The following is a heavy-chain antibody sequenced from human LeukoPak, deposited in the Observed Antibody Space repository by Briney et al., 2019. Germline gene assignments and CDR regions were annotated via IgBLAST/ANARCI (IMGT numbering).Heavy chain of an antibody. D-gene: IGHD4-23*01. CDR3: ARRSYGGPNYYMDV. CDR1: GGSFSGYY. CDR2: INHSGST. Sequence: PSETLSLTCAVYGGSFSGYYWSWIRQPPGKGLEWIGEINHSGSTNYNPSLKSRVTISVDTSKNQFSLKLSSVTAADTAVYYCARRSYGGPNYYMDVWGKGTTVTISS. V-gene: IGHV4-34*01. J-gene: IGHJ6*03.